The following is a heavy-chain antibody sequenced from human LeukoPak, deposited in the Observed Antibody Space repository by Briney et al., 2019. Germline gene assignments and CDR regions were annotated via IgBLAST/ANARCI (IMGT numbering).Heavy chain of an antibody. Sequence: SETLSLTCAVYGGSFSGYYWSWIRQPPGKGLEWIGEINHSGSTYYNPPLKSRVTISVDTSKNQFSLKLSSVTAADTAVYYCARGRRTTVTFDYWGQGTLVTVSS. J-gene: IGHJ4*02. CDR3: ARGRRTTVTFDY. D-gene: IGHD4-17*01. CDR1: GGSFSGYY. V-gene: IGHV4-34*09. CDR2: INHSGST.